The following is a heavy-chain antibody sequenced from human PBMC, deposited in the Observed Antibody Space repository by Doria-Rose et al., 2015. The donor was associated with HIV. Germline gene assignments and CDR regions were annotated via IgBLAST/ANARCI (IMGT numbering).Heavy chain of an antibody. J-gene: IGHJ4*02. CDR2: IHYSGNT. Sequence: QVQLQESGPGLVKPSETPSLTCTVSGGSVSSGRYYWSWIRQPPGKGLEWIGFIHYSGNTKYNPSLKSRVTISGDTSKNQFSLKLASVTAADTAVYYCARDYDSSGYYGNHFEYWGQGTLVTVSS. D-gene: IGHD3-22*01. CDR1: GGSVSSGRYY. V-gene: IGHV4-61*01. CDR3: ARDYDSSGYYGNHFEY.